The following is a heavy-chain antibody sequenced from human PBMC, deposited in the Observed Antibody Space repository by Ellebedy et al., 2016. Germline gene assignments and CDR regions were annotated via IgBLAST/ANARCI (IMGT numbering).Heavy chain of an antibody. J-gene: IGHJ4*02. D-gene: IGHD3-16*01. Sequence: GESLKISCAASGFTVYNTYMGWVRQAPGKRLEWVSVIYIGGSTYYVDSVKGRFIISRDSSKNTLLLQMNAVRAEDTAVYYCVTPGGFVGAFSQWGQGTLVIVSS. CDR1: GFTVYNTY. V-gene: IGHV3-53*01. CDR2: IYIGGST. CDR3: VTPGGFVGAFSQ.